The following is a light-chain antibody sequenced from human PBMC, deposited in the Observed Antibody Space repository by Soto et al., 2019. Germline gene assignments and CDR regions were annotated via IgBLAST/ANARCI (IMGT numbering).Light chain of an antibody. CDR1: SSDVGGYNY. Sequence: QSVLTQPASVSGSPGQSITISCTGTSSDVGGYNYVSWYQHHPGKAPKLIIYDVTNRPSGVSNPFSGSKSGNTASLTISGLQPEDEADYYSSSYTTSNTRQLVFGTGTKVTDL. V-gene: IGLV2-14*03. CDR2: DVT. J-gene: IGLJ1*01. CDR3: SSYTTSNTRQLV.